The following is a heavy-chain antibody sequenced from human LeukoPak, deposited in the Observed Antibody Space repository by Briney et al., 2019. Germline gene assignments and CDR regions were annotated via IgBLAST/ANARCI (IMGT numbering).Heavy chain of an antibody. V-gene: IGHV1-69*06. J-gene: IGHJ4*02. CDR2: IIPIFGTA. CDR3: ATTLRRSDTGTIFGVVIDEYYFDY. Sequence: ASVKVSCKASGGTFSSYAISWVRQAPGQGLEWMGGIIPIFGTANYAQKFQSRVTITADKSTSTAYMELSSLRSEDTAVYYCATTLRRSDTGTIFGVVIDEYYFDYWGQGTLVTVSS. CDR1: GGTFSSYA. D-gene: IGHD3-3*01.